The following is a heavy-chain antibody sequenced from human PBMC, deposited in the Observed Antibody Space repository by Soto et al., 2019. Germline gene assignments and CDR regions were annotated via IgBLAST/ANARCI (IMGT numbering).Heavy chain of an antibody. V-gene: IGHV4-30-2*01. D-gene: IGHD2-8*02. CDR2: INHSGST. J-gene: IGHJ4*02. Sequence: SETLSLTCAVSGGSISSGGYSWSWIRQPPGTGLEWIGEINHSGSTNYNPSLKSRVTISVDTSKNQFSLKLASVTAADTAVYYCARDKITGLFDYWGQGTLVTVSS. CDR3: ARDKITGLFDY. CDR1: GGSISSGGYS.